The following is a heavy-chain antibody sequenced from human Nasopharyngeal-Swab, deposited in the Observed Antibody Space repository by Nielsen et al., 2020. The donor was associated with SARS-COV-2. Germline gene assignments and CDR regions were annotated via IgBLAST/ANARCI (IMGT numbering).Heavy chain of an antibody. Sequence: GESLKISCTASGFTFGDYAMSWVRQAPGKGLEWVGFIRSKPYGGTTQYAASVKGRFTISRDDSKNIAYLQMNSLKADDTAVYYCTRASITIFGVVIIEYTYYFDYWGQGTLVTVSS. CDR3: TRASITIFGVVIIEYTYYFDY. J-gene: IGHJ4*02. CDR1: GFTFGDYA. V-gene: IGHV3-49*04. D-gene: IGHD3-3*01. CDR2: IRSKPYGGTT.